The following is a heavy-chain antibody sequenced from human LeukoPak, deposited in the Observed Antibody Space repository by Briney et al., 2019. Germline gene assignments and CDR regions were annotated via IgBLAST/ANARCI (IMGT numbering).Heavy chain of an antibody. CDR3: ARKNYGDCLDY. Sequence: WGSLRLSSAASGFTFSSYAMSWVRQVPGKGLEWVSAISGSGGTTYFADSVKGRFTISRDNSKNTLYLQMNSLRAEETAAYYCARKNYGDCLDYWGQGTLVTVSS. D-gene: IGHD4-17*01. CDR1: GFTFSSYA. CDR2: ISGSGGTT. J-gene: IGHJ4*02. V-gene: IGHV3-23*01.